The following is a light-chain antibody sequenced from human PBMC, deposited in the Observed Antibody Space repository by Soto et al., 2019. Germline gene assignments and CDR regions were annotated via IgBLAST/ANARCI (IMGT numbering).Light chain of an antibody. CDR3: QQSYSTPT. CDR1: QSISNY. J-gene: IGKJ2*01. Sequence: DIQMTQSPSSLSASVGDRVTITCRASQSISNYLNWYQQKPGKAPKLLIYAASSLQSGVPSRFSGSGSGTDFTLTISSLQPEDFATYSCQQSYSTPTFGQGTKLEIK. V-gene: IGKV1-39*01. CDR2: AAS.